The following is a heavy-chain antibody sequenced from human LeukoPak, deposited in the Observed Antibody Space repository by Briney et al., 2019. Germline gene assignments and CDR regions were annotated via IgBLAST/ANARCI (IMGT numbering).Heavy chain of an antibody. CDR3: ARIATRGYSYGPYYYMDV. CDR1: GYTFTGCY. CDR2: INPNSGGT. V-gene: IGHV1-2*02. D-gene: IGHD5-18*01. Sequence: ASVKVSCKASGYTFTGCYMHWVRQAPGQGLEWMGWINPNSGGTNYAQKFQGRVTMTRDTSISTAYMELSRLRSDDTAVYYCARIATRGYSYGPYYYMDVWGKGTTVTVSS. J-gene: IGHJ6*03.